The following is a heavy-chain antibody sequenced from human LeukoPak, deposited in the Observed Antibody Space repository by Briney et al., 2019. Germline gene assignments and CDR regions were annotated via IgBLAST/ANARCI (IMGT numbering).Heavy chain of an antibody. D-gene: IGHD1-26*01. CDR3: AKSVSYYGGGYYFDY. Sequence: GRSLRLSCAASGFTFDDYAMHWVRQAPGKGLEWVSGISWNSGSIGYADSVKGRFTISRDNAKNSLYLQMNSLRAEDMALYYCAKSVSYYGGGYYFDYWGQGTLVTVSS. J-gene: IGHJ4*02. CDR1: GFTFDDYA. CDR2: ISWNSGSI. V-gene: IGHV3-9*03.